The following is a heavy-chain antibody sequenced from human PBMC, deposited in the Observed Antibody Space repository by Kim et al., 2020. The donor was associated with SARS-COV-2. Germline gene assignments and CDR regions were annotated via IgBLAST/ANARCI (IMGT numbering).Heavy chain of an antibody. CDR2: ISAYNGNT. J-gene: IGHJ3*02. CDR1: GYTFTSYG. V-gene: IGHV1-18*01. CDR3: ARDTKENFQLRYFDWLLKGVAAFDI. Sequence: ASVKVSCKASGYTFTSYGISWVRQAPGQGLEWMGWISAYNGNTNYAQKLQGRVTMTTDTSTSTAYMELRSLRSDDTAVYYCARDTKENFQLRYFDWLLKGVAAFDIWGQGTMVTVSS. D-gene: IGHD3-9*01.